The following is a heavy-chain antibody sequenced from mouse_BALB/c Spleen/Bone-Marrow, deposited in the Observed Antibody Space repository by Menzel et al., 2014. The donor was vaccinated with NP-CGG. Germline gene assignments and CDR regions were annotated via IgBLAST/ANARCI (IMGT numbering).Heavy chain of an antibody. V-gene: IGHV1S127*01. CDR2: IDPSDSYT. CDR1: GYTFTSYW. D-gene: IGHD2-1*01. Sequence: VQLQQSGVELVKPGASVKMSCKASGYTFTSYWMHWVKQRPGQGLEWIGVIDPSDSYTSYNQKFKGKATLTVDTSSSTAYMQLSSLTSEDSAVYYCTRSRDYGNWFAYWGQGTLVTVSA. CDR3: TRSRDYGNWFAY. J-gene: IGHJ3*01.